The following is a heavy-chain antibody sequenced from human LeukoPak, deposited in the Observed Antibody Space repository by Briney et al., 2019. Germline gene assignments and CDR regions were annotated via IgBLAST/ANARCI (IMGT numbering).Heavy chain of an antibody. CDR1: GFTFSSYS. Sequence: PGGSLRLSCAASGFTFSSYSMNWVRQAPGKGLEWVSYISSSSSTIYYADSVKGRFTISRDNAKNSLYLQMNSLRAEDTAVYYCARDMAYYDRKSGDAFDIWGQGTMVPVSS. CDR2: ISSSSSTI. CDR3: ARDMAYYDRKSGDAFDI. J-gene: IGHJ3*02. D-gene: IGHD3-22*01. V-gene: IGHV3-48*01.